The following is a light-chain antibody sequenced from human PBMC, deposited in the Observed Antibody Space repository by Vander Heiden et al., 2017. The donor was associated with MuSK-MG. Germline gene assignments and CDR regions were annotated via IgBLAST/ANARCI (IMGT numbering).Light chain of an antibody. J-gene: IGLJ2*01. CDR2: GKN. CDR3: NSRDSSGKLSV. V-gene: IGLV3-19*01. Sequence: SYELTQDPAVSVALGQTVRITCQGDSLRSYYASWYQQKPGQPPVLVSYGKNNRPSGIPDRFPGSSSGNTASCNTNVAQAEEEADYYWNSRDSSGKLSVFGGGTKLTVL. CDR1: SLRSYY.